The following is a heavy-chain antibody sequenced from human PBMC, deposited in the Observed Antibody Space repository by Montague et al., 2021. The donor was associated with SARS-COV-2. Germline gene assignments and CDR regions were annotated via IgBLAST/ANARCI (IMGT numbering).Heavy chain of an antibody. J-gene: IGHJ6*02. CDR3: ARDTRITMIVVVQGYGMDV. CDR2: IYYSGGT. D-gene: IGHD3-22*01. Sequence: SETLSLTCTVSGGSISSSNYYWGWIRQPPGKGLEWIGSIYYSGGTYYNPSLKSRVTISVDTSKNQFSLKLSSVTAADTAVYYCARDTRITMIVVVQGYGMDVWGQGTTVTVSS. V-gene: IGHV4-39*07. CDR1: GGSISSSNYY.